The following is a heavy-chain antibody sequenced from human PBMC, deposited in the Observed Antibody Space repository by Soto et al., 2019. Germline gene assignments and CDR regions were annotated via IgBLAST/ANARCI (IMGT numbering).Heavy chain of an antibody. Sequence: QVQLVESGGGVVQPGRSLRLSCAASGFTFSSYGMHWVRQAPGKGLESVAVIWYDGSNKYYADSVKGRFTISRDNSKNMLYLQMNSLRAEDTAVYYCARDPLWFGDLTPHGMDVWGQGTTVTVSS. CDR1: GFTFSSYG. V-gene: IGHV3-33*01. CDR2: IWYDGSNK. D-gene: IGHD3-10*01. CDR3: ARDPLWFGDLTPHGMDV. J-gene: IGHJ6*02.